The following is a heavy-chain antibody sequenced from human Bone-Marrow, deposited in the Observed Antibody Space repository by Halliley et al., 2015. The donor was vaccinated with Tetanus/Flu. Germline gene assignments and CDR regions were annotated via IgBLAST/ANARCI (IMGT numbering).Heavy chain of an antibody. Sequence: GLEWMGFLYPGDSDPRYTPSFQGQVAISADRSIRTAYLQWSSLRASDTAKYYCVLRNVNYQGDYWGQGTLVTVSS. CDR3: VLRNVNYQGDY. V-gene: IGHV5-51*01. CDR2: LYPGDSDP. J-gene: IGHJ4*02. D-gene: IGHD1-7*01.